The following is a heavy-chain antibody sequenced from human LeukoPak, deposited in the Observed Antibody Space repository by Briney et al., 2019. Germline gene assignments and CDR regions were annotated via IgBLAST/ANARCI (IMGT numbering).Heavy chain of an antibody. V-gene: IGHV4-4*02. Sequence: SETLSLTCAVSGGSISSGNWWSWVRQPPGKGLEWIGEINHSGSTNYNPSLKSRVTISVDTSKNQFSLKLSSVTAADTAVYYCARPPPKYCSSTSCYDYWGQGTLVTVSS. J-gene: IGHJ4*02. CDR1: GGSISSGNW. D-gene: IGHD2-2*01. CDR3: ARPPPKYCSSTSCYDY. CDR2: INHSGST.